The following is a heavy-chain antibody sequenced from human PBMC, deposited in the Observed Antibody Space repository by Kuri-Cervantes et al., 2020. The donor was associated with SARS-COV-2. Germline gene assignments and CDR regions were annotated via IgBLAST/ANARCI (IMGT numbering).Heavy chain of an antibody. D-gene: IGHD7-27*01. CDR1: GFTFSGYS. Sequence: GESLKISCAASGFTFSGYSMNWIRQAPGKGLEWVASIDSSSYYIYHADSVKGRLTISRDNAKTSLYLQMNSLKPGDTAVYYCAREEGGELGEAFDYWGQGALVTVSS. CDR2: IDSSSYYI. V-gene: IGHV3-21*01. J-gene: IGHJ4*02. CDR3: AREEGGELGEAFDY.